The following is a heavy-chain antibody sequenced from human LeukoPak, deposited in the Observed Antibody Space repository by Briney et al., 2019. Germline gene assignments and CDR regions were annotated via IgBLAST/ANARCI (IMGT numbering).Heavy chain of an antibody. CDR2: ISYDGSNK. J-gene: IGHJ4*02. V-gene: IGHV3-30*04. CDR1: GFTFSSYA. D-gene: IGHD3-22*01. Sequence: GGSLRLSCAASGFTFSSYAMHWVRQAPGKGLEWVAVISYDGSNKYYADSVKGRFTISRDNSKNTLYLQMNSLRAEDTAVYYCARDAPLIVVVTIQYCFDYWGQGTLVTVSS. CDR3: ARDAPLIVVVTIQYCFDY.